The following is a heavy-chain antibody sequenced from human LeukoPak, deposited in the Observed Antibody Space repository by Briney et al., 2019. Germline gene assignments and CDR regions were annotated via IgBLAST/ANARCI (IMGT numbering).Heavy chain of an antibody. Sequence: GALRLSCAASGFTFSSYWMTCVRQAPGKGLVWVANLKQVGSNKTYVDSVNGRFNIYRDNAKNSLYLQMNSLRADDTGVNYCASKPAEADVDYWGQGTLVTVSS. CDR1: GFTFSSYW. CDR3: ASKPAEADVDY. D-gene: IGHD2-2*01. CDR2: LKQVGSNK. J-gene: IGHJ4*02. V-gene: IGHV3-7*03.